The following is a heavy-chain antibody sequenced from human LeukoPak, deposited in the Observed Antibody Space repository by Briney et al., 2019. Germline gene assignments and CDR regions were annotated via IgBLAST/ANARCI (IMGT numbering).Heavy chain of an antibody. Sequence: GGSLRLSCAASGFTFSSYAMHWVRQAPGKGLEWVAVISYDGSNKYYADSVKGRFTISRDNSKNTLYLQMNSLRAEDTAVYYCAKGRAGWELEGPGFDYWGQGTLVTVSS. J-gene: IGHJ4*02. CDR2: ISYDGSNK. D-gene: IGHD1-26*01. CDR3: AKGRAGWELEGPGFDY. CDR1: GFTFSSYA. V-gene: IGHV3-30-3*01.